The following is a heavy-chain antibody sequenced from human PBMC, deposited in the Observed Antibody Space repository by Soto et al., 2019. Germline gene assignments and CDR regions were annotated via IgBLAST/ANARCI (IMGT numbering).Heavy chain of an antibody. CDR2: IYYSGST. CDR1: GGSISSYY. D-gene: IGHD5-12*01. V-gene: IGHV4-59*01. CDR3: ARVNIVATISTLYYFDY. J-gene: IGHJ4*02. Sequence: PSETLSLTCTVSGGSISSYYWSWIRQPPGKGLEWIGYIYYSGSTNYNPSLKSRVTISVDTSKNQFSLKLSSVTAADTAVYYCARVNIVATISTLYYFDYWGQGTLVTVSS.